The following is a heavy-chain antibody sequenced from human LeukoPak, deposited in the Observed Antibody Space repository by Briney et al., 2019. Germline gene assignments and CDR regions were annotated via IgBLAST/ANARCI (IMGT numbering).Heavy chain of an antibody. V-gene: IGHV4-4*02. J-gene: IGHJ6*02. CDR3: ARRRIAAAGTDDYYYYYGMDV. CDR1: GGSISSSNW. D-gene: IGHD6-13*01. CDR2: IYHSGST. Sequence: SETLSLTCAVSGGSISSSNWWSWVRQPPGKGLEWIGEIYHSGSTNYNPSLKSRVTISVDTSKNQFSLKLSSVTAADTAVYYCARRRIAAAGTDDYYYYYGMDVWGQGTTVTVSS.